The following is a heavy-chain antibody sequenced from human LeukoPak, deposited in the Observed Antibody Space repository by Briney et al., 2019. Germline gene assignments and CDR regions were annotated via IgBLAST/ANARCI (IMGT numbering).Heavy chain of an antibody. Sequence: SETLSLTSTVSGGSISSYYWSWIRQPPGKGLEWIGYIYYSGSTNYNPSLKSRVTISVDTSKNQLSLKLSSVTAADTAVYYCARGRGYSYESFDYWGQGTLVTVSS. CDR3: ARGRGYSYESFDY. CDR1: GGSISSYY. CDR2: IYYSGST. D-gene: IGHD5-18*01. V-gene: IGHV4-59*01. J-gene: IGHJ4*02.